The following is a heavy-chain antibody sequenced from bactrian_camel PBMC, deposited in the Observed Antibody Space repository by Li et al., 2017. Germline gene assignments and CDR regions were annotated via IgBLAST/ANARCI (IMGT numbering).Heavy chain of an antibody. J-gene: IGHJ4*01. D-gene: IGHD1*01. CDR1: TYTGRRFY. CDR2: IDSDNST. CDR3: AATGSWDCIGASFFQLDEYRY. Sequence: HVQLVESGGGSVQPGGSLTLSCKHSTYTGRRFYMGWFRQVPGKEREGVASIDSDNSTTYADSVKGRFTITRDKAKNTLFLRMTAVEGGDTAMYYCAATGSWDCIGASFFQLDEYRYGGQGTQVTVS. V-gene: IGHV3S9*01.